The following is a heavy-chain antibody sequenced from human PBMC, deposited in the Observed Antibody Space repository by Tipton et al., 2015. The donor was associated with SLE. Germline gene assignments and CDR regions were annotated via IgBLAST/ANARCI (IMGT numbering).Heavy chain of an antibody. J-gene: IGHJ4*02. V-gene: IGHV4-38-2*01. CDR3: ARGWIQLWDTFDY. CDR2: IHHSGST. Sequence: TLSLTCAVSGYSISSGYYWGWIRQPPGKGLEWIGSIHHSGSTYYNPSLKSRVTISVDTSKNQFSLKLSSVTAADTAVYYCARGWIQLWDTFDYWGQGTLVTVSS. CDR1: GYSISSGYY. D-gene: IGHD5-18*01.